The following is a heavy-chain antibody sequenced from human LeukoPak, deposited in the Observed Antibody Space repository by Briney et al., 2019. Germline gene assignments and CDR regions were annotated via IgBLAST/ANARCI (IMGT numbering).Heavy chain of an antibody. D-gene: IGHD3-10*01. J-gene: IGHJ4*02. CDR3: ARGGSGSYYFPFDY. Sequence: SETLSLTCAVYGGSFSGYYWSWIRQPPGKGLEWIGEINHSGSTNYNPSLKSRVTISVDTSKNQFSLKLSSVTAAGTAVYYCARGGSGSYYFPFDYWGQGTLVTVSS. V-gene: IGHV4-34*01. CDR1: GGSFSGYY. CDR2: INHSGST.